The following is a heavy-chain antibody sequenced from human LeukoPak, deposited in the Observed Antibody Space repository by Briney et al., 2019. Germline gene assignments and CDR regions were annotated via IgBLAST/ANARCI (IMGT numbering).Heavy chain of an antibody. V-gene: IGHV1-46*01. Sequence: ASVKVSCKASGYTFTSYYIHWVGQAPGQGLEWMGIINPSGGSTTYAQKFQGRVTMTRDTSTSTAYMEVSSLRSEDTAVYYCARVRFSSGWYIAFDIWGQGTMVTVSS. D-gene: IGHD6-19*01. CDR2: INPSGGST. CDR3: ARVRFSSGWYIAFDI. J-gene: IGHJ3*02. CDR1: GYTFTSYY.